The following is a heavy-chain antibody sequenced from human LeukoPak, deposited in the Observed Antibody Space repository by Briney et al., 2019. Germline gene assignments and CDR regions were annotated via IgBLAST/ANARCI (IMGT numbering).Heavy chain of an antibody. CDR1: GFTFSSYA. Sequence: GGSLRLSCAASGFTFSSYAMSWVRQAPGKGLEWVSAISGSDHSTYYADSVKGRFTISRDNSKNTLFLQMNSLRAEDTAVYYCAKDSSMAARRPEYYFDYWGQGTLVTVSS. J-gene: IGHJ4*02. CDR3: AKDSSMAARRPEYYFDY. D-gene: IGHD6-6*01. V-gene: IGHV3-23*01. CDR2: ISGSDHST.